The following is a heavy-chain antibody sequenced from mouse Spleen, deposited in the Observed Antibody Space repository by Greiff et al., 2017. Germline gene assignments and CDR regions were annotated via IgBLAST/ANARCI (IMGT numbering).Heavy chain of an antibody. CDR3: ATGKEWFAY. D-gene: IGHD4-1*01. V-gene: IGHV1S26*01. Sequence: QVQLKQPGAELVKPGASVKMSCKASGYTFTSYTMHWVKQRPGQGLEWIGYINPSSGYTKYNQKFKDKATLTADKSSSTAYMQLSSLTSEDSAVYYCATGKEWFAYWGQGTLVTVSA. J-gene: IGHJ3*01. CDR1: GYTFTSYT. CDR2: INPSSGYT.